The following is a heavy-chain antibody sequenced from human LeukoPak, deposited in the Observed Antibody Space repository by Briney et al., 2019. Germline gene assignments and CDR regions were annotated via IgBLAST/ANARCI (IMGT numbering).Heavy chain of an antibody. CDR3: ARRGDYEFDS. V-gene: IGHV4-39*01. CDR2: IYYSGTT. D-gene: IGHD4-17*01. J-gene: IGHJ4*02. CDR1: GGTVIGGSYY. Sequence: PSETLSLTCTVSGGTVIGGSYYWGWIRQPPGKGLEWIGSIYYSGTTYYNPSLKSRVTISVDTPKFQFSLQLNSVTAADTAVYYCARRGDYEFDSWGQGTLVTVSS.